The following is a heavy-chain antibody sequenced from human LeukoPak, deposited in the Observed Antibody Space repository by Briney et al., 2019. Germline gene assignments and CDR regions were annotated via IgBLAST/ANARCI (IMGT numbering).Heavy chain of an antibody. Sequence: SGGSLRLSCAASGFTFSSYAMTWVRQAPGKGLEWLSGISGSGGNTNYADSVQGRFTISRDNSKNTMYLQMSSLRAGGTAVYYCAKPRHSSSWYYFDSWGQGTLVTVSS. D-gene: IGHD6-13*01. V-gene: IGHV3-23*01. J-gene: IGHJ4*02. CDR2: ISGSGGNT. CDR1: GFTFSSYA. CDR3: AKPRHSSSWYYFDS.